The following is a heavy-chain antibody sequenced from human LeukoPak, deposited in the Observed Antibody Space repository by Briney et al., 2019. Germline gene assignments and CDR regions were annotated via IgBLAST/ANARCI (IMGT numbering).Heavy chain of an antibody. J-gene: IGHJ4*02. Sequence: ASVKVSCKASGYTFTSYGITWVRQAPGQGLEWVGWISAYNGNTNYAQKLQGAVTMTTDTSPSTAYMELRSLRSDDTAVYYCARSLGAYCTSTSCPDYYFDYWGQGTLVTVSS. CDR2: ISAYNGNT. CDR1: GYTFTSYG. D-gene: IGHD2-2*01. CDR3: ARSLGAYCTSTSCPDYYFDY. V-gene: IGHV1-18*01.